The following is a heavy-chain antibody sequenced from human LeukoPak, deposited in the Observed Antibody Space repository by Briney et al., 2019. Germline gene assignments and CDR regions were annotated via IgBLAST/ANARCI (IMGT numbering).Heavy chain of an antibody. CDR2: ISNSGTT. Sequence: SQTLSLTCAVSGDSVTSGGYYWTWIRHHPGKGLEWIGYISNSGTTTYNPSLKSRVSISVDTSHNQFSLRLTSVPAADTAVYYCARDVVVTSSPDAFDIWGQGTMVTVSS. CDR1: GDSVTSGGYY. CDR3: ARDVVVTSSPDAFDI. D-gene: IGHD2-21*02. J-gene: IGHJ3*02. V-gene: IGHV4-31*11.